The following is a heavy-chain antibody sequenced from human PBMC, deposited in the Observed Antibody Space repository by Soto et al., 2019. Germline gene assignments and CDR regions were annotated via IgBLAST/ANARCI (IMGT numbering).Heavy chain of an antibody. CDR1: GYTFTSYD. CDR2: MNPNSGNT. D-gene: IGHD1-26*01. V-gene: IGHV1-8*01. CDR3: ARGDYGATTPFDY. J-gene: IGHJ4*02. Sequence: QVQLVQSGAEVKKPGASVKVSCKASGYTFTSYDINWVRQATGQGLEWMGWMNPNSGNTGYAQKFQGRVTMTRNTSIGTAYRALSSMTAEDTAGYYCARGDYGATTPFDYWGQGARVTVSS.